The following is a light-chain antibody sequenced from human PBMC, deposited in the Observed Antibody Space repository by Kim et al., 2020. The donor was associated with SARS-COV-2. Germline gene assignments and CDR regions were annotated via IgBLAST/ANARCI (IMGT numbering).Light chain of an antibody. CDR3: QQYSITPPYT. Sequence: SPPEKTTLCCWTTQSVVSSSLAWYQQHPGEAPRRLINYVSNRATGIPDKFISGGYGRDFILTISRLVPEDFAVYYCQQYSITPPYTFGQGTKLEI. CDR2: YVS. J-gene: IGKJ2*01. CDR1: QSVVSSS. V-gene: IGKV3D-20*01.